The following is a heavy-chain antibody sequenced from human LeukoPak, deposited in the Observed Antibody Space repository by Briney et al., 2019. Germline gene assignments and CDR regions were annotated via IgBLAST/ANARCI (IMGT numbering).Heavy chain of an antibody. J-gene: IGHJ4*02. Sequence: VASVKVSCKASGGTFSSYAISWVRQAPGQGLEWMGGIIPIFGTANYAQKFQGRVTITADESTSTAYMELSSLRSEDTAVYYCARTQLQQLGYFDYWGQGTLVTVSS. D-gene: IGHD6-13*01. CDR3: ARTQLQQLGYFDY. CDR1: GGTFSSYA. CDR2: IIPIFGTA. V-gene: IGHV1-69*13.